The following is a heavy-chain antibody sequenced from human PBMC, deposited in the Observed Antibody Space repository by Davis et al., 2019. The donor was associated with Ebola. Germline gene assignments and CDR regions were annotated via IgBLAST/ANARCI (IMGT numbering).Heavy chain of an antibody. CDR3: ARDLTSTVVTPT. CDR1: GFTFSGYW. V-gene: IGHV3-7*01. J-gene: IGHJ3*01. D-gene: IGHD4-23*01. CDR2: IKQDGSEK. Sequence: GESLKISCAASGFTFSGYWMSWVRQAPGKGLEWVANIKQDGSEKYYVDSVKGRFTISRDNAKNSLYLQMNSLRAEDTAVYYCARDLTSTVVTPTWGQGTMVTVSS.